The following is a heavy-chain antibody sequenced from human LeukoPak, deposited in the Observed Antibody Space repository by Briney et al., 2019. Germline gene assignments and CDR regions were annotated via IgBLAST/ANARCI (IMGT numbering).Heavy chain of an antibody. V-gene: IGHV1-69*06. CDR1: GGTFSSYA. CDR3: ARDGAGGYCSSTRCYVFDP. D-gene: IGHD2-2*01. J-gene: IGHJ5*02. Sequence: SVKVSCKASGGTFSSYAISWVRQAPGQGLEWMGRISPIFGTANYAQKFQGRVTITADKSTNTAYMELSSLRSEDTAVYYCARDGAGGYCSSTRCYVFDPWGQGTLVTVSS. CDR2: ISPIFGTA.